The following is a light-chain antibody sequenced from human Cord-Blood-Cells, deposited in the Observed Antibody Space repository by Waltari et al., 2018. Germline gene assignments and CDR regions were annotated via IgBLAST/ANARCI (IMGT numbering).Light chain of an antibody. CDR3: RSYTSSSTD. CDR2: DVS. J-gene: IGLJ2*01. CDR1: SSDVGGYNV. V-gene: IGLV2-14*03. Sequence: QSALTQPASVSGSPGQSITIPCTGTSSDVGGYNVVSWYQQHPGKAPKLTIYDVSNRPSGVSKRFTGSQSGNTASLTISGLQAEDEADYYCRSYTSSSTDFGGGTKLTVL.